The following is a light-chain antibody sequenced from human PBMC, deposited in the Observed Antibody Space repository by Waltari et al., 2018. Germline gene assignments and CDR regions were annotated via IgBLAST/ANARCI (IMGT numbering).Light chain of an antibody. CDR1: SSDCGGYNS. V-gene: IGLV2-11*01. J-gene: IGLJ3*02. CDR2: DVS. CDR3: CSYAGSYTWV. Sequence: QSALTQPRSVSGSPGQSVTIPCPGTSSDCGGYNSASWYQQPPGKAPKLMIYDVSKRPPGVPDRFSGSKSGNTASLTISGLQAEDEADYYCCSYAGSYTWVFGGGTKLTVL.